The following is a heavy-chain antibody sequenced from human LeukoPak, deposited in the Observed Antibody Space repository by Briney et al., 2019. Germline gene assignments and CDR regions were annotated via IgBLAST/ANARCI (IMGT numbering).Heavy chain of an antibody. D-gene: IGHD4-17*01. CDR3: ARNTTVTDWYFDL. J-gene: IGHJ2*01. CDR2: IYHSGST. CDR1: GGAISSSSHY. Sequence: PSETLSLTCTVSGGAISSSSHYWGWIRQPPGKGLEWIGSIYHSGSTVYNPSLKSRVAISVDTSRNQFFLKLNSVTASDTAVYYCARNTTVTDWYFDLWGRGTLVTVSS. V-gene: IGHV4-39*01.